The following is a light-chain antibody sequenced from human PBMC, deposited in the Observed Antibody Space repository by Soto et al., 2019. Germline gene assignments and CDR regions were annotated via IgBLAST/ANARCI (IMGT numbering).Light chain of an antibody. Sequence: DVQRTQSPSALSASVGDRVTITCQASQDINNYLNWYQQKPGKAPKLLIFAASSLQSGVPSRFSGSRSGPDFTLTISSLQPEDFATYYCQQSYSSPPTFGQGTKV. V-gene: IGKV1-39*01. J-gene: IGKJ1*01. CDR1: QDINNY. CDR3: QQSYSSPPT. CDR2: AAS.